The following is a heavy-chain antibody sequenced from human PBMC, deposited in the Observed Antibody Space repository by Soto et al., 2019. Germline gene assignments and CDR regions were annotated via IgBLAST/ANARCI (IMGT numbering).Heavy chain of an antibody. CDR3: ARHFSSSWAYYYYMDV. Sequence: SETLSLTCTVSGGSIISSSYYWGWIRQPPGKGLEWIGSIYYSGSTYYNPSLKSRVTISVDTSKNQFSLKLSSVTAADTAVYYCARHFSSSWAYYYYMDVWGKGTTVTVSS. J-gene: IGHJ6*03. CDR2: IYYSGST. V-gene: IGHV4-39*01. D-gene: IGHD6-13*01. CDR1: GGSIISSSYY.